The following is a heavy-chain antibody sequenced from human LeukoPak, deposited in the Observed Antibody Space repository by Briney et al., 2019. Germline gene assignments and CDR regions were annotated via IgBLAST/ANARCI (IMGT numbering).Heavy chain of an antibody. CDR3: AKAHYDYVWGSSHYFDY. CDR2: IWYDGSNK. CDR1: GFTFSSYG. V-gene: IGHV3-33*06. D-gene: IGHD3-16*01. Sequence: GGSLRLSCAASGFTFSSYGMPWVRQAPGKGLEWVAVIWYDGSNKYYADSVKGRFTISRDNSKNTLYLQMNSLRAEDTAVYYCAKAHYDYVWGSSHYFDYWGQGTLVTVSS. J-gene: IGHJ4*02.